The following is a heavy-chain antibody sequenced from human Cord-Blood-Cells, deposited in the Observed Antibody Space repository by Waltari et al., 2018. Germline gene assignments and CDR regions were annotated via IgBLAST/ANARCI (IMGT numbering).Heavy chain of an antibody. CDR1: GFTVSSNY. D-gene: IGHD2-15*01. Sequence: EVQLVESGGGLVQPGGSLRLSCAASGFTVSSNYMCWVRQAPGQGLEWVSVIYSGGSTYYADSVKGRFTISRDNSKNTLYLQMNSLRAEDTAVYYCARDSYCSGGSCYYYGMDVWGQGTTVTVSS. V-gene: IGHV3-66*01. CDR2: IYSGGST. J-gene: IGHJ6*02. CDR3: ARDSYCSGGSCYYYGMDV.